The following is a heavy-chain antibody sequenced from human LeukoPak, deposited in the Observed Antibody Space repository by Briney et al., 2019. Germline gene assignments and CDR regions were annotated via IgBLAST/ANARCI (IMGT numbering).Heavy chain of an antibody. J-gene: IGHJ3*02. CDR3: AKDFRGQLPDAFDI. V-gene: IGHV3-23*01. CDR2: ISGSGGST. CDR1: GFNFNSYE. Sequence: GGSLRLSCAASGFNFNSYEVNWVRQAPGKGLEWVSAISGSGGSTYYADSVKGRFTISRDNSKNTLYLQMNSLRAEDTAVYYCAKDFRGQLPDAFDIWGQGTMVTVSS. D-gene: IGHD2-2*01.